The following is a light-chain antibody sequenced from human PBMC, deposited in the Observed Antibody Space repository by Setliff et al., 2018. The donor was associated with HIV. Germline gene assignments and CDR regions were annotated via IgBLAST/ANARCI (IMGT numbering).Light chain of an antibody. Sequence: QSVLTQPASVSGSPGQSITISCTGSSSDIGGYGLVSWHQQHPGRAPKLIIYDVNKWPSGISNRFSGSKSGNTASLTISGLQSDDEADYYCCSYAGSSTLTFGRGTKVTVL. CDR3: CSYAGSSTLT. CDR1: SSDIGGYGL. J-gene: IGLJ2*01. CDR2: DVN. V-gene: IGLV2-23*02.